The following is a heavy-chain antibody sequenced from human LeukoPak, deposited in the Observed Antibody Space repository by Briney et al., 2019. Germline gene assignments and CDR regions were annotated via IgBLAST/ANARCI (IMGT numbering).Heavy chain of an antibody. CDR3: ARVRAYYDSSGLTDY. CDR2: IKQDGSEK. Sequence: GGSLRLSCAASGFTFSSYWMSWVRQAPGKGLEWVANIKQDGSEKYYVDSVKGRFTISRDNAKNSLYLQMNSLRAEDTAVYYCARVRAYYDSSGLTDYWGQGTLVTVSS. CDR1: GFTFSSYW. D-gene: IGHD3-22*01. J-gene: IGHJ4*02. V-gene: IGHV3-7*01.